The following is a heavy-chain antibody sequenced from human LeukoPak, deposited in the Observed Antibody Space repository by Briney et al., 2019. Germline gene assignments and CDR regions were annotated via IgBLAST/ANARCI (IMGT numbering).Heavy chain of an antibody. V-gene: IGHV4-30-2*01. D-gene: IGHD3-22*01. CDR2: INHSGST. Sequence: SQTLSLTCTVSGGSISSGGYYWSWIRQPPGKGLEWIGEINHSGSTNYNPSLKSRVTISVDTSKNQFSLKLSSVTAADTAVYYCARMYGDSSGYYLPFDYWGQGTLVTVSS. CDR3: ARMYGDSSGYYLPFDY. CDR1: GGSISSGGYY. J-gene: IGHJ4*02.